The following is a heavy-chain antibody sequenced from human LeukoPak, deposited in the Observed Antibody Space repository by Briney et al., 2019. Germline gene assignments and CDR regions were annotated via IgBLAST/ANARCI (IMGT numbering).Heavy chain of an antibody. CDR1: GFTFSSYW. CDR2: INSDGSSK. D-gene: IGHD3-9*01. CDR3: ARDMYYDILTGYFTYAFDI. Sequence: GGSLRLSCAASGFTFSSYWMHWVRQAPGKGLVGVSRINSDGSSKSYADSVKGRFTISRDNAKNTLYLQMNSLRAEDTAVYYCARDMYYDILTGYFTYAFDIWGQGTMVTVSS. V-gene: IGHV3-74*01. J-gene: IGHJ3*02.